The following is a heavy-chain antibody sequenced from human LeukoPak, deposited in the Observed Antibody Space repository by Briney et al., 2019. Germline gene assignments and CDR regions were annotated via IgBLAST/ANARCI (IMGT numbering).Heavy chain of an antibody. V-gene: IGHV4-59*01. D-gene: IGHD6-13*01. CDR3: ARAGANGIEAAGSLRY. CDR2: IYYTGTT. Sequence: SETLSLTCVVSGGSFSTYYWSWSRQPPGKGLEWIGFIYYTGTTNYNPSLKSRVTISVDTSKNQFSLKLSSVTAADTAVYYCARAGANGIEAAGSLRYWGQGTLVTVSS. J-gene: IGHJ4*02. CDR1: GGSFSTYY.